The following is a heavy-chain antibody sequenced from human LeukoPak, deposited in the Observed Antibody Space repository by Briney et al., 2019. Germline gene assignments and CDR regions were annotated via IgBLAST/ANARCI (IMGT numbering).Heavy chain of an antibody. D-gene: IGHD4-17*01. CDR2: ISYDGSNK. CDR3: ARERHLYDYGDYVGAFDI. J-gene: IGHJ3*02. V-gene: IGHV3-30-3*01. CDR1: GFTFSSYA. Sequence: GRSLRLSCAASGFTFSSYAMHWVRQAPGKGLEWVAVISYDGSNKYYADSVKGRFTISRDNSKNTLYLQMNSLRAEDTAVYYCARERHLYDYGDYVGAFDIWGQGTMVTVSS.